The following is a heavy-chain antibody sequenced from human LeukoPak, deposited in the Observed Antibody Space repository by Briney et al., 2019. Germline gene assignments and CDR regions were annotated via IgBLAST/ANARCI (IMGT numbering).Heavy chain of an antibody. J-gene: IGHJ4*02. Sequence: PSETLSLTCAVSGGSISSGGYSWSWIRQPPGKGLEWIGYIYHSGSTYYNPSLKSRVTISVDRSKNQFSLKLSSVTAADTAVYYCTSTDDYDDYWGQGTLVTVSS. CDR3: TSTDDYDDY. CDR2: IYHSGST. D-gene: IGHD4/OR15-4a*01. CDR1: GGSISSGGYS. V-gene: IGHV4-30-2*01.